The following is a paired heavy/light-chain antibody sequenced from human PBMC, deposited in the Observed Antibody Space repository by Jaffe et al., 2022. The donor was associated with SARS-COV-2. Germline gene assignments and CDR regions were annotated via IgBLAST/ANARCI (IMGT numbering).Heavy chain of an antibody. CDR2: ISSSGSTM. CDR3: ARAMGMVYDRGRGYYNNAMDV. J-gene: IGHJ6*02. Sequence: EVQLVESGGGLVQPGGSLRLSCAASGFTFSSYSMYWVRQAPGKGLEWVSYISSSGSTMYYADSVKGRFTISRDNAKSSLYLQMNSLRDDDTAVYYCARAMGMVYDRGRGYYNNAMDVWGQGTTVTVSS. CDR1: GFTFSSYS. V-gene: IGHV3-48*02. D-gene: IGHD2-8*01.
Light chain of an antibody. J-gene: IGLJ1*01. CDR3: GTWDSSLSGYV. CDR2: ENN. V-gene: IGLV1-51*02. Sequence: QSVLTQPPSVSAAPGQKVTISCSGSSSNIGNNYVSWYQQFPGTAPKLLIYENNKRPSGIPDRFSGSKSGTSATLGITGLQTGDEVDYYCGTWDSSLSGYVFGTGTKVTVL. CDR1: SSNIGNNY.